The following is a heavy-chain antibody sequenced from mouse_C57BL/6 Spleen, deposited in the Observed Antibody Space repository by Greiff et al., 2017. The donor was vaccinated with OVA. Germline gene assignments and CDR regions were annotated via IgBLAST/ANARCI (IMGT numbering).Heavy chain of an antibody. CDR2: IDPETGGT. CDR1: GYTFTDYE. Sequence: VKLVESGAELVRPGASVTLSCKASGYTFTDYEMHWVKQTPVHGLEWIGAIDPETGGTAYNQKFKGKAILTADKSSSTAYMELRSLTSEDSAVYYCTGLLRLFAYWGQGTLVTVSA. CDR3: TGLLRLFAY. D-gene: IGHD1-2*01. V-gene: IGHV1-15*01. J-gene: IGHJ3*01.